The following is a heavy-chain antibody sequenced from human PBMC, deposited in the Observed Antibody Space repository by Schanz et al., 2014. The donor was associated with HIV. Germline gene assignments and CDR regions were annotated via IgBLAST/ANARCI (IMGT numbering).Heavy chain of an antibody. CDR1: GFTFSNYG. CDR3: VRDAGAQWLDGDNWFDP. J-gene: IGHJ5*02. D-gene: IGHD6-19*01. Sequence: QVQLVESGGGVVQPGRSLRLSCAASGFTFSNYGMHWVRQAPGKGLEWEEIIWYDGSNRYYADSVKGRFTISRDNSKNTVSLQMNSLRSEDTAVYYCVRDAGAQWLDGDNWFDPWGQGTLVTVSS. V-gene: IGHV3-33*01. CDR2: IWYDGSNR.